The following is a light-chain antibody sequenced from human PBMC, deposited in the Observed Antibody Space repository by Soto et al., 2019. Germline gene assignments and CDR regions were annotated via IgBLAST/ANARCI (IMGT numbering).Light chain of an antibody. J-gene: IGKJ1*01. CDR1: QSVSSSY. CDR2: GAS. Sequence: EIVLTQSPGTLSLSPGERATLSCRASQSVSSSYLAWYQQRPGQAPRLLIYGASSRATGIPDRFIGSGSGTDFTLIISRLEPEDYAVYYCQQYGSSPRTCGQGTKVDVK. CDR3: QQYGSSPRT. V-gene: IGKV3-20*01.